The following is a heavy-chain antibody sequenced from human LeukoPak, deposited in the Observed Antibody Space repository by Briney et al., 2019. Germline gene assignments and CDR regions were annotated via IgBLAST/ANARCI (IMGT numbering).Heavy chain of an antibody. CDR2: LSGSGGNT. V-gene: IGHV3-23*01. Sequence: GGSLRLSCTASGFTFSSYAMSWVRQAPGKGLEWVSALSGSGGNTYYADSVKGRFTISRDNSKNALYLQMNSLRAEDTAKYYCAKVASLCTSTSCVRGGFDYWGQGTLVTVSS. J-gene: IGHJ4*02. CDR1: GFTFSSYA. CDR3: AKVASLCTSTSCVRGGFDY. D-gene: IGHD2-2*01.